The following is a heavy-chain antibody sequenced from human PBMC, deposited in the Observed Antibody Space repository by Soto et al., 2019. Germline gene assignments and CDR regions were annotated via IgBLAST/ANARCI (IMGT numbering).Heavy chain of an antibody. CDR2: IYFRGTT. V-gene: IGHV4-59*01. CDR3: ARMNYYDTSGYPFDY. J-gene: IGHJ4*02. CDR1: GGPISSYC. Sequence: LDTLSITSTVFGGPISSYCWSWIRQTPGKGLEWIGYIYFRGTTNYNPSLKSRVTMSADTSKNQFSLKLNSVTAADTAVYYCARMNYYDTSGYPFDYWGQGMMVTVS. D-gene: IGHD3-22*01.